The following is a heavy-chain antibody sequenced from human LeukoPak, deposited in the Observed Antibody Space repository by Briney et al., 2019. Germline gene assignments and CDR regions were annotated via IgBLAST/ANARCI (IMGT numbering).Heavy chain of an antibody. CDR3: ARRAPYSYEWSTLDY. CDR2: IYYSGST. D-gene: IGHD5-18*01. J-gene: IGHJ4*02. Sequence: SETLSLTCTVSGGSISTSDYYWVWIRQPPGKGLEWIGYIYYSGSTNYNPSLKSRVTISVDTSKNQFSLKLSSVTAADTAVYYCARRAPYSYEWSTLDYWGQGTLVTVSS. CDR1: GGSISTSDYY. V-gene: IGHV4-61*05.